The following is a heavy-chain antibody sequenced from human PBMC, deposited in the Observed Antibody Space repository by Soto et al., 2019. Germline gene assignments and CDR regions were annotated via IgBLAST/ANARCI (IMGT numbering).Heavy chain of an antibody. D-gene: IGHD1-26*01. CDR1: GYTFSTYE. CDR3: ARGGGATFTHYYYYMDV. Sequence: QVQLVQSGAEVKKPGASVKVSCEASGYTFSTYEMHWVRQAPGQRPEWMGWINGGNGKSKYSETLQGRATFTRDTSASTAYRELTSLRSEDTAVYYCARGGGATFTHYYYYMDVWGTGTTVTVSS. J-gene: IGHJ6*03. CDR2: INGGNGKS. V-gene: IGHV1-3*01.